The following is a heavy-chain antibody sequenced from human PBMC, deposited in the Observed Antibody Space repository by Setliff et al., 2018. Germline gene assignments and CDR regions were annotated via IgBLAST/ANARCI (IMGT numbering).Heavy chain of an antibody. J-gene: IGHJ5*02. CDR1: GASINSLSW. CDR2: IYHDGNN. V-gene: IGHV4-4*02. Sequence: PSETLSLTCAVSGASINSLSWWSWVRQPPGKGPEWIGKIYHDGNNNNHPSVHYSPSLKSRVTISVDKSKNQFSLRLSSVTAADTAVYYCARAHTWSLPNDNSGYPGWFDPWGQGTLVTVSS. CDR3: ARAHTWSLPNDNSGYPGWFDP. D-gene: IGHD3-22*01.